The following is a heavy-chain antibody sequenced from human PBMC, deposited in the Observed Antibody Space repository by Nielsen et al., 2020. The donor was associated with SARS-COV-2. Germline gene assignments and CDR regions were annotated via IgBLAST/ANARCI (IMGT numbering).Heavy chain of an antibody. CDR1: GFTFSSYG. J-gene: IGHJ3*02. CDR3: ATLSRELNYGSPI. CDR2: IWYDGSNK. Sequence: GGSLRLSCAASGFTFSSYGMHWVRQAPGKGLEWVAVIWYDGSNKYYADSVKGRFTISRDNSKNTLYLQMNSLRAEDTAVYYCATLSRELNYGSPIWGRGTVVTVSS. D-gene: IGHD3-10*01. V-gene: IGHV3-30*02.